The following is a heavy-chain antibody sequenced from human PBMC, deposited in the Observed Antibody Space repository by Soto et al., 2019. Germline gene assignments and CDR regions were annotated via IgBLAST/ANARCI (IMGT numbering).Heavy chain of an antibody. CDR1: GGSISSYY. J-gene: IGHJ6*03. D-gene: IGHD1-7*01. V-gene: IGHV4-59*08. Sequence: QVQLQESGPGLVKPSETLSLTCTVSGGSISSYYWSWIRQPPGKGLEWIGYIYYSGSTNYNPSLKGRATIPVDTSKKQFSLKLSSVTATDTAVYYCAGAFRGWLPITGTTGYYYYMDVWGKGTTVTVSS. CDR3: AGAFRGWLPITGTTGYYYYMDV. CDR2: IYYSGST.